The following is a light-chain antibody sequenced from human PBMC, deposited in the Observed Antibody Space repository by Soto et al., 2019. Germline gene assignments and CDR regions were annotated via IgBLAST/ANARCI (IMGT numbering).Light chain of an antibody. CDR2: DYN. J-gene: IGLJ1*01. Sequence: SVRTQPPSVSGSPGHRVTISCAGSSSNIGANYAVHWYQQLPGTAPKLLIYDYNKRPSGVPDRFSGSKSGTSASLAITGLQAEDEADYYCQSYDSSLTGWVFGTGTKVTVL. CDR1: SSNIGANYA. V-gene: IGLV1-40*01. CDR3: QSYDSSLTGWV.